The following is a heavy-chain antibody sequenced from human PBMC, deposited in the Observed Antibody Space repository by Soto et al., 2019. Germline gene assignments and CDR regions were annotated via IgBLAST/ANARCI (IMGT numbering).Heavy chain of an antibody. V-gene: IGHV1-58*01. CDR2: IVVGSGNT. CDR1: GVSFASSS. D-gene: IGHD3-10*02. CDR3: AAVFKESWFDP. J-gene: IGHJ5*02. Sequence: CCKDSGVSFASSSLQWVRQARGKRLEWIGWIVVGSGNTNYAQKFQERVTITRDMSTSTAYMELSSLRSEDTAVYYCAAVFKESWFDPWGQGTLVTVSS.